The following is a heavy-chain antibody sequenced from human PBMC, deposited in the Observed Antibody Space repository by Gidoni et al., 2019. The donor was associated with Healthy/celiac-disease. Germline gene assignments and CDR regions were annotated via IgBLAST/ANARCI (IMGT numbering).Heavy chain of an antibody. Sequence: EVQLVESGGGLVQPGRSLRLYCAASGFTFDDYAMHWVRQAPGKGLEWVSGISWNSGSIGYADSVKGRFTISRDNAKNSLYLQMNSLRAEDTALYYCAKEHGYNHFDYWGQGTLVTVSS. D-gene: IGHD5-12*01. CDR2: ISWNSGSI. J-gene: IGHJ4*02. V-gene: IGHV3-9*01. CDR1: GFTFDDYA. CDR3: AKEHGYNHFDY.